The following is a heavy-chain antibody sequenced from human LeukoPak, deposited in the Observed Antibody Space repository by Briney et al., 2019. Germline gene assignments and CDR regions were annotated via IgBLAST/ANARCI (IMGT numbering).Heavy chain of an antibody. V-gene: IGHV4-31*03. J-gene: IGHJ5*02. Sequence: NPSQTLSLTCSVSDGSDSSGDYYWTWIRQQPGKGLEWIGNIYHSGSTDYNPSLKSRVTISEDTSKNQFSLRLGAVTAADTAVYYCARDGFGMVRGVIIPWGQGTLVTVSS. D-gene: IGHD3-10*01. CDR2: IYHSGST. CDR1: DGSDSSGDYY. CDR3: ARDGFGMVRGVIIP.